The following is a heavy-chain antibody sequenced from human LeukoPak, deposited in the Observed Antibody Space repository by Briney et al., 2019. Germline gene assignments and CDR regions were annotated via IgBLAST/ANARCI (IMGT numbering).Heavy chain of an antibody. CDR2: IKTDGSYT. Sequence: PGGSLRLSCAASGFTFSNYWMHRVRHAPGKGLVWVSRIKTDGSYTTYADSVKGRFTISRDNAKNTLYLQMDSLRAEDTAIYYCAREKDGDYAGWSFAYWGLGTLVTVSS. CDR3: AREKDGDYAGWSFAY. D-gene: IGHD4-17*01. CDR1: GFTFSNYW. J-gene: IGHJ4*02. V-gene: IGHV3-74*01.